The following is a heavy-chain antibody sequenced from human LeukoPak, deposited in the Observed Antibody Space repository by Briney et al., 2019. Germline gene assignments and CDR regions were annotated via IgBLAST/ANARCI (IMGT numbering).Heavy chain of an antibody. CDR3: AGYSVYDYYYYYGMDV. Sequence: SETLSLTCTVSGGSLSSYFWSWIRQPPGKGLAWIGYIYYSGSTNYNPSLKSRVTIAVDTSKNQFSLKLSSVTAADTAVYYCAGYSVYDYYYYYGMDVWGQGTTVTVSS. CDR1: GGSLSSYF. D-gene: IGHD5/OR15-5a*01. CDR2: IYYSGST. V-gene: IGHV4-59*01. J-gene: IGHJ6*02.